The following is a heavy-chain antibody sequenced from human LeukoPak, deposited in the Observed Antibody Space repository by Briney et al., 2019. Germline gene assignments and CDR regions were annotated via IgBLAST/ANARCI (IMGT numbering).Heavy chain of an antibody. Sequence: GESLKISCKGSGYIFTHYWIGWVRQMPGKGLEFMGIIYPGDSDTRYSPSFQGQVTISADKSINTAYLQWSSLKASDTGMYYCARDDYGSGSSFHIWGQGTMVTVSP. CDR3: ARDDYGSGSSFHI. CDR1: GYIFTHYW. D-gene: IGHD3-10*01. J-gene: IGHJ3*02. V-gene: IGHV5-51*01. CDR2: IYPGDSDT.